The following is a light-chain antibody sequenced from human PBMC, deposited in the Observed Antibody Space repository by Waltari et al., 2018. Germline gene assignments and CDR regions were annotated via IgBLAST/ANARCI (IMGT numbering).Light chain of an antibody. CDR3: SSYTTNDIGV. V-gene: IGLV2-14*01. CDR1: SSDFGEFRH. Sequence: QSALTQPASVSGSPGQSITVSCTGASSDFGEFRHVSWYQHHPGEAPKLIIYEVSKPPSGVSARFSASKSGDTASLTISGLQPEDEADYYCSSYTTNDIGVFGGGTKVTVL. J-gene: IGLJ3*02. CDR2: EVS.